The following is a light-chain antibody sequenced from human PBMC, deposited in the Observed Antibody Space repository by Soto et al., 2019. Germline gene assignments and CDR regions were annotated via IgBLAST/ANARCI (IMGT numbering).Light chain of an antibody. J-gene: IGKJ1*01. CDR2: GAS. CDR1: QSVNSNF. V-gene: IGKV3-20*01. CDR3: QQYCTSTWK. Sequence: EIVLTQSPGTLSLSPGDRATLSCRASQSVNSNFLAWYQQKPGQAPRLLIYGASSRATGIPDTFSGSGSGTDFTLTISRLEPGDFAVYYCQQYCTSTWKFPQGTKVE.